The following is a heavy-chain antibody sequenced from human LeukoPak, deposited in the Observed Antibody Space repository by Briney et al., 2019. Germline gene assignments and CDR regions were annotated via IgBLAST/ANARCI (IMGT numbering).Heavy chain of an antibody. CDR1: GFTFSFYG. D-gene: IGHD5-18*01. CDR2: IWYDGSNK. V-gene: IGHV3-33*01. Sequence: GGSLRLSCAASGFTFSFYGMHWVRQAPGKGLEWVAVIWYDGSNKYYADSVEGRFTISRDNSKNTLYLQMNSLRAEDTAVYYCTRAGGVDAAMESDYWGQGTLVTVSS. J-gene: IGHJ4*02. CDR3: TRAGGVDAAMESDY.